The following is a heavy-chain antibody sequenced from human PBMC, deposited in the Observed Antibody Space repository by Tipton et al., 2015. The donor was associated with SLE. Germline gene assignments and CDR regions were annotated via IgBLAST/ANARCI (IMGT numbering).Heavy chain of an antibody. CDR3: ARGGASSIWFAP. Sequence: LRLSCTVSGATISSSRYYWGWIRQPPGKGLEWIGNIFYSGSTNYNPSLKSRVSIPVDTSKNQFSLKVTSVTAADTAVYYCARGGASSIWFAPSGQGVLVTGSS. CDR1: GATISSSRYY. J-gene: IGHJ5*02. CDR2: IFYSGST. V-gene: IGHV4-39*07. D-gene: IGHD6-6*01.